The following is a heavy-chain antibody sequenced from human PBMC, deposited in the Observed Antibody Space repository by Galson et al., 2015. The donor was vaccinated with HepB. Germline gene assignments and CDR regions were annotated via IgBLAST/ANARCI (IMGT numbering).Heavy chain of an antibody. Sequence: SCKASGYAFTDYVVNWVRQAPGQGLEWMGWMNTNTGKPTYAPGFAGRFVFSSDTSVTTAYLQISSLETDDTAVYYCARSPLRFLDWLPYYDYYYMDVWGEGTTVTVSS. CDR2: MNTNTGKP. CDR3: ARSPLRFLDWLPYYDYYYMDV. J-gene: IGHJ6*03. D-gene: IGHD3-3*01. V-gene: IGHV7-4-1*02. CDR1: GYAFTDYV.